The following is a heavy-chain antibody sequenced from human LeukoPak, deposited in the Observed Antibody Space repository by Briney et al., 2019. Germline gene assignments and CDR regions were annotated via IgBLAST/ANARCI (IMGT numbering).Heavy chain of an antibody. V-gene: IGHV4-39*07. Sequence: PSETPSLTCTVSGGSISSSSYYWGWIRQPPGKGLEWIGSIYYSGSTYYNPSLKSRFTISVDTSKNQFSLKLSSVTAADTAVYYCARVLAVVNLGYCSGGSCSTYDAFDIWGQGTMVTVSS. CDR3: ARVLAVVNLGYCSGGSCSTYDAFDI. D-gene: IGHD2-15*01. J-gene: IGHJ3*02. CDR2: IYYSGST. CDR1: GGSISSSSYY.